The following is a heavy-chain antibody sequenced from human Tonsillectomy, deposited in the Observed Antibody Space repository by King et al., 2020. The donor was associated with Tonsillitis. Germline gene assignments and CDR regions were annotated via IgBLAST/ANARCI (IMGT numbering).Heavy chain of an antibody. Sequence: VQLVESGGGVVQPGRSLRLSCAASGFTFSSYGMHWVRQAPGKGLEWVAVIWYDGSNKYYADSVKGRFTISRDNSKNTLYLQMNSLRAEDTAVYYCARDDWSQGGPFDYWGQGTLVTVSS. CDR1: GFTFSSYG. D-gene: IGHD3-9*01. CDR2: IWYDGSNK. CDR3: ARDDWSQGGPFDY. J-gene: IGHJ4*02. V-gene: IGHV3-33*01.